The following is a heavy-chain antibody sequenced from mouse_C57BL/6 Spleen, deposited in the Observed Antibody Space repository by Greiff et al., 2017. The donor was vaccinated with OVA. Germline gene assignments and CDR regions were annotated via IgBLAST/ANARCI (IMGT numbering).Heavy chain of an antibody. CDR3: AREGTTVVATRYFDV. CDR2: IDPSDSYT. Sequence: QVQLQQPGAELVMPGASVKLSCKASGYTFTSYWMHWVKQRPGQGLEWIGEIDPSDSYTNYNQKFKVKSTLTVDKASSTAYMQLSSLTSEDSAVYYCAREGTTVVATRYFDVWGTGTTVTVSS. D-gene: IGHD1-1*01. V-gene: IGHV1-69*01. CDR1: GYTFTSYW. J-gene: IGHJ1*03.